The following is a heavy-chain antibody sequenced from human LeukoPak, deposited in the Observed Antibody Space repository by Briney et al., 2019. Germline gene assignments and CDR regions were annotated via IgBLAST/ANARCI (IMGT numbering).Heavy chain of an antibody. CDR3: AKDHAVAGTNWFDP. CDR2: ISGSGGST. Sequence: GGSLRLSCAASGFTVSSNYMSWVRQAPGKGLEWVSAISGSGGSTYYADSVKGRFTISRDNSKNTLYLQMNSLRAEDTAVYYCAKDHAVAGTNWFDPWGQGTLVTVSS. D-gene: IGHD6-19*01. CDR1: GFTVSSNY. J-gene: IGHJ5*02. V-gene: IGHV3-23*01.